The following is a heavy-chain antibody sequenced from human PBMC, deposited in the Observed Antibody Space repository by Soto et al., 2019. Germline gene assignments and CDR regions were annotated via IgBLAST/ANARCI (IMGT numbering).Heavy chain of an antibody. CDR1: GFTFSIYA. CDR3: AKERVLSDMLTGYYYLSIDY. Sequence: GGSLRLSCAASGFTFSIYAMSWVRHAPGKGLEWVSAISGSGGSTYYADSVKGRFTISRDNSKNTLYLQMNSLRAEDTAVYYCAKERVLSDMLTGYYYLSIDYWGQGTLVTVSS. V-gene: IGHV3-23*01. J-gene: IGHJ4*02. CDR2: ISGSGGST. D-gene: IGHD3-9*01.